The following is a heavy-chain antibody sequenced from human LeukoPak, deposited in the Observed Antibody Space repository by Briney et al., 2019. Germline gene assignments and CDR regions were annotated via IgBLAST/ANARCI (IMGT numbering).Heavy chain of an antibody. CDR2: ISANADST. CDR3: ASMPSTEIYYFYYMDV. V-gene: IGHV3-23*01. Sequence: RPGGSLRLSCADSRFTFSSYTMNWVRQAPGKGLEWVSGISANADSTYYADSVKGRFTISRDNSKNTLYLHMDRLGTEDTAVYYCASMPSTEIYYFYYMDVWGKGTTVTVSS. D-gene: IGHD2-2*01. CDR1: RFTFSSYT. J-gene: IGHJ6*03.